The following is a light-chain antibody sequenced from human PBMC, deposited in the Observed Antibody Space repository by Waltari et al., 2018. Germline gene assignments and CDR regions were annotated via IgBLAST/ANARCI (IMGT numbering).Light chain of an antibody. J-gene: IGLJ3*02. CDR1: SSNIGAGYD. V-gene: IGLV1-40*01. CDR2: AHS. Sequence: QSVLTQPPSVSGAPGQRVTISCTGSSSNIGAGYDVHWYQHLPGTAPKPLIYAHSHRPSGVPDRFSGSMSGTSASLAISGLQAEDEADYYCQSYDSSLSGWGFGGGTKLTVL. CDR3: QSYDSSLSGWG.